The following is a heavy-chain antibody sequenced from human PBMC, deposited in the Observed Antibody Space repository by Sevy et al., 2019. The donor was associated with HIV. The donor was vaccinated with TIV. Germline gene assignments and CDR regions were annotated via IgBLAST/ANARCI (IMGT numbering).Heavy chain of an antibody. J-gene: IGHJ4*02. CDR3: AGDKPQGVVIIPGSMWGGVDY. D-gene: IGHD2-2*01. CDR2: ISAYSGDT. V-gene: IGHV1-18*01. CDR1: GYTFKTYG. Sequence: ASVKVSCKTFGYTFKTYGISWVRQAPGQGLEWMGWISAYSGDTNFAQKFQGRVTMTTDTSTGTASMEPSSLRSDDTAVYFCAGDKPQGVVIIPGSMWGGVDYWGQGTVVTVSS.